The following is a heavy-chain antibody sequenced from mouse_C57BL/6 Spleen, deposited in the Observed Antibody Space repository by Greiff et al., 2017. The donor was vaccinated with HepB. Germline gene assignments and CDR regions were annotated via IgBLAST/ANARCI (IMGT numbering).Heavy chain of an antibody. CDR3: ARRTVVAPYAMDY. V-gene: IGHV1-80*01. CDR1: GYAFSSYW. CDR2: IYPGDGDT. J-gene: IGHJ4*01. Sequence: VQLQQSGAELVKPGASVKISCKASGYAFSSYWMNWVKQRPGKGLEWIGQIYPGDGDTNYNGKFKGKATLTAGKSSSTAYMQLSILTSEDSAVYFCARRTVVAPYAMDYWGQGTSVTVSS. D-gene: IGHD1-1*01.